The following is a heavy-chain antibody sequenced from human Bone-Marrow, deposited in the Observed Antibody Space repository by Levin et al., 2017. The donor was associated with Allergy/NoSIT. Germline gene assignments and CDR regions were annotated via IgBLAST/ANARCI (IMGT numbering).Heavy chain of an antibody. CDR1: GGSISSSSYY. CDR2: IYYSGST. CDR3: ARERYGHYFDY. D-gene: IGHD5-18*01. Sequence: SKTLSLTCTVSGGSISSSSYYWGWIRQPPGKGLEWIGSIYYSGSTYYNPSLKSRVTISVDTSKNQFSLKLSSVTAADTAVYYCARERYGHYFDYWGQGTLVTVSS. V-gene: IGHV4-39*02. J-gene: IGHJ4*02.